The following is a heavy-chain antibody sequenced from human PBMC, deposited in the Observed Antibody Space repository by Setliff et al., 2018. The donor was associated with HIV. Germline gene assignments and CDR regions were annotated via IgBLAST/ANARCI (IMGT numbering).Heavy chain of an antibody. CDR2: IYPGDSDT. CDR3: ARFPPMLSGSYVRGAFDI. CDR1: GYSFTNYW. J-gene: IGHJ3*02. D-gene: IGHD1-26*01. Sequence: PGESLKISCKGSGYSFTNYWIGWVRQMPGKGLGWMGIIYPGDSDTRYSPSFQGQVTISADKSISTAYLQWSSLKASDTAMYYCARFPPMLSGSYVRGAFDIWGQGTMVTVSS. V-gene: IGHV5-51*01.